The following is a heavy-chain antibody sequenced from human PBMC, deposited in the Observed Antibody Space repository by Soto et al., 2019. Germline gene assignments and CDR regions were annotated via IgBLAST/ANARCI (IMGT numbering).Heavy chain of an antibody. D-gene: IGHD1-1*01. CDR1: GFTFSSYS. CDR2: ISSSSSYI. J-gene: IGHJ6*02. V-gene: IGHV3-21*01. CDR3: ARNPASGWKGNYGMDV. Sequence: EVQLVESGGGLVKPGGSLRLSCAASGFTFSSYSMNWVRQAPGKGLEGVSSISSSSSYIYYGDSVKGRFTISRDNAKNSLYLQMNSLRAEDTAVYYCARNPASGWKGNYGMDVWGQGTTVTVSS.